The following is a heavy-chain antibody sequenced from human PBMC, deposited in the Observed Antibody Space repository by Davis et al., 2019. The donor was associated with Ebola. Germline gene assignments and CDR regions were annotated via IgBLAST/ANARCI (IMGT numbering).Heavy chain of an antibody. CDR2: IESRTDGGTT. Sequence: GGSLRLSCAASGFTFSSYGMNWVRQAPGKGLEWVGRIESRTDGGTTDYAAPVKGRFTISRDDSKNTLYLQMNSLKTEDTAVYYCTKAGFLQWLIDYYYCFMDVWGKGTTVTVSS. CDR1: GFTFSSYG. J-gene: IGHJ6*03. D-gene: IGHD3-3*01. CDR3: TKAGFLQWLIDYYYCFMDV. V-gene: IGHV3-15*04.